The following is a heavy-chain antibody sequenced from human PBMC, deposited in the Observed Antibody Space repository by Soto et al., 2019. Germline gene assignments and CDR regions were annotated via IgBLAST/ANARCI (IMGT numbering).Heavy chain of an antibody. CDR2: IRGSGDST. CDR1: GFTFSSYA. V-gene: IGHV3-23*01. Sequence: EAQLLESGGGLVQPGGSLRLSCAASGFTFSSYAMSWVRQAPGKGLEWVSVIRGSGDSTYYADSVRGRFTISRDNSKNMVYLQMNSLRAEDTAVYYCAKDRDGAAAGPTKFYGMDVGGQGTTVTVSS. D-gene: IGHD6-13*01. J-gene: IGHJ6*02. CDR3: AKDRDGAAAGPTKFYGMDV.